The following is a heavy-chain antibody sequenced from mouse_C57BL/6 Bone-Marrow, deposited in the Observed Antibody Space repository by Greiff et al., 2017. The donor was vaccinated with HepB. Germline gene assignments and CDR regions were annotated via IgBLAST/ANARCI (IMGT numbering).Heavy chain of an antibody. CDR2: IYPRSGNT. D-gene: IGHD1-1*01. CDR1: GYTFTSYG. CDR3: AREAIYYYCSSPLYFDY. V-gene: IGHV1-81*01. Sequence: VQLQQSGAELARPGASVKLSCKASGYTFTSYGISWVKQRTGQGLEWIGEIYPRSGNTYYNEKFKGKATLTADKSSSTAYMELRSLTSEDSAVYFCAREAIYYYCSSPLYFDYWGQGTTLTVSS. J-gene: IGHJ2*01.